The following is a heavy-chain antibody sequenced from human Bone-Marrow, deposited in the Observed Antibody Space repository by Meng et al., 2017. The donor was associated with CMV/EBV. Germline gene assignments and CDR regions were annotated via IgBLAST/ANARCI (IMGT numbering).Heavy chain of an antibody. CDR3: ARVGSYGYGNWFDP. V-gene: IGHV1-69*06. J-gene: IGHJ5*02. CDR1: GGTFSSYA. D-gene: IGHD5-18*01. CDR2: IIPIFGTA. Sequence: SGGTFSSYAISWVRQAPGQGLEWMGGIIPIFGTANYAQKFKGRVTITADKSTSTAYMELSSLRSEDTAVYYCARVGSYGYGNWFDPWGQGTLVTVSS.